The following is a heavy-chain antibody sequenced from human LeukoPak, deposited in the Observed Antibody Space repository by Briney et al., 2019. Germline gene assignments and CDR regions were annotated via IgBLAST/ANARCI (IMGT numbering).Heavy chain of an antibody. CDR1: GFTFSSYS. D-gene: IGHD2-2*01. CDR3: ARDCSSTSCYYDY. J-gene: IGHJ4*02. Sequence: EGSLRLSCAASGFTFSSYSMNWVRQAPGKGLEWASSISSSSSYIYYADSVKGRFTISRDNAKNSLYLQMNSLRAEDTAVYYCARDCSSTSCYYDYWGQGTLVTVSS. V-gene: IGHV3-21*01. CDR2: ISSSSSYI.